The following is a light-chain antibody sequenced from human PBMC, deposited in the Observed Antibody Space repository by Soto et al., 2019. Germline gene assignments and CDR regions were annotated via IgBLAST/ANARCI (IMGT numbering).Light chain of an antibody. CDR1: QSVSSS. V-gene: IGKV3-11*01. CDR2: DAS. J-gene: IGKJ2*03. CDR3: QQRYSWFS. Sequence: EIVLTQSPATLSLSPGERATLSCRASQSVSSSLAWYQQKPGQAPRLLIYDASNRATGIPARFSGSGSGTDFTITISGLEPEYSAVYYCQQRYSWFSFGQGTKLDIK.